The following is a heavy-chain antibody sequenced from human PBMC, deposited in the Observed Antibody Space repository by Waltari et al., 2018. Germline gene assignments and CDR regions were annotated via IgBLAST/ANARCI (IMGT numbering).Heavy chain of an antibody. V-gene: IGHV3-33*01. CDR1: GFTFSSYG. D-gene: IGHD5-18*01. CDR2: IWYDGSNK. CDR3: ARGSFTDTAMVTACDY. Sequence: VQLVESGGGLVQPGRSLRLSCAASGFTFSSYGMHWVCQAPGKGLEWVAVIWYDGSNKYYADSVKGRFTISRDNSKNTLYLQMNSLRAEDTAVYYCARGSFTDTAMVTACDYWGQGTLVTVSS. J-gene: IGHJ4*02.